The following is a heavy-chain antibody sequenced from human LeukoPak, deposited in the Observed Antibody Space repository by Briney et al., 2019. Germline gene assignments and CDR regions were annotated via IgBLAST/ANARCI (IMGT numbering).Heavy chain of an antibody. Sequence: GASVKVSCKASGYTFTSYDINWVRQATGQGREWMGWMNPNSGNTGYAQKFQRRVTSTRNTSIRPAYVGQGSLRSEDTAVYYCAREYTYYDYVWGSYRPDAFDIWGQGTMVTVSS. CDR1: GYTFTSYD. CDR2: MNPNSGNT. CDR3: AREYTYYDYVWGSYRPDAFDI. V-gene: IGHV1-8*03. D-gene: IGHD3-16*02. J-gene: IGHJ3*02.